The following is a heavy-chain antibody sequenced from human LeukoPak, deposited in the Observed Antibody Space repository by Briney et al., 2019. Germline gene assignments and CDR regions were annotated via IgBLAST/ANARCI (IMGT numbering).Heavy chain of an antibody. Sequence: GGSLRLSCAASGFTFSRYGMHWVRQAPGKGLEGGAFIRYDGSNKYYADSVKGRFTISRDNSKNTLYLQMNSLRAEDTAVYYCAKRNPPDFDYWGQGTLVTVSS. D-gene: IGHD1-14*01. CDR2: IRYDGSNK. CDR1: GFTFSRYG. V-gene: IGHV3-30*02. CDR3: AKRNPPDFDY. J-gene: IGHJ4*02.